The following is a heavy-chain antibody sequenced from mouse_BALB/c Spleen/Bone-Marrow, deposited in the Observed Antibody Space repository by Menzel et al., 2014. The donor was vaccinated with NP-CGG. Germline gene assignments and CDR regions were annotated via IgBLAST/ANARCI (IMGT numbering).Heavy chain of an antibody. J-gene: IGHJ4*01. V-gene: IGHV1-14*01. CDR1: GYTFTSYV. CDR3: ARGGITNYYGLDY. Sequence: EVQLQQSGPELVKPGASVMMSCEASGYTFTSYVIHWVKQKPGQGLEWIAYINPYNDDTKYNGKLKGKATLASDKSSSTASMEFSSLTSEDSAVFYCARGGITNYYGLDYWGQGTSVTVSS. CDR2: INPYNDDT. D-gene: IGHD2-4*01.